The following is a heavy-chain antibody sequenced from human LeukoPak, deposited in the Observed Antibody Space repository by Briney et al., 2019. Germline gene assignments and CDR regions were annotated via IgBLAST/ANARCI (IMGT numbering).Heavy chain of an antibody. D-gene: IGHD1-26*01. Sequence: SETLSLTCTVSGGSISSYYWSWIRQPPGKGLEWIGYIYYSGSTNYNPSLKSRVTISLDTSKNQFSLKLSSVTAADTAVYYCARDLVGATSAFDIWGQGTMVTVSS. V-gene: IGHV4-59*01. CDR2: IYYSGST. J-gene: IGHJ3*02. CDR1: GGSISSYY. CDR3: ARDLVGATSAFDI.